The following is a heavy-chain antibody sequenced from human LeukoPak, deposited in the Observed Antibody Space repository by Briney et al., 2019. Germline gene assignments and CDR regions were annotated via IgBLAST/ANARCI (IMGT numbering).Heavy chain of an antibody. Sequence: PSQTLSLTCTVSGDSISSGGYYWSWIRQHPGKGLEWIGYIYYSGSTYYNPSLKSRVTISVDTSKNQFSLKLSSVTAADTAVYYCAGLTGDQKLRLGELPVDYWGQGTLVTVSS. J-gene: IGHJ4*02. CDR2: IYYSGST. V-gene: IGHV4-31*03. D-gene: IGHD3-16*01. CDR1: GDSISSGGYY. CDR3: AGLTGDQKLRLGELPVDY.